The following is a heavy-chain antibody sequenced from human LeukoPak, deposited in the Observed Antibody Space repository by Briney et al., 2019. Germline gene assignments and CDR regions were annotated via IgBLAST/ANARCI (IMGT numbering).Heavy chain of an antibody. J-gene: IGHJ4*02. CDR3: ARKGIIAAGTFDD. D-gene: IGHD6-13*01. CDR1: GFTFSSYS. Sequence: GGSLRLSCAASGFTFSSYSMNWVRQAPGKGLEWVSSISSSSYIYYADSVKGRFTISRDNSKNMLYLQMNSLTAEDTALYYCARKGIIAAGTFDDWGQGTLVTVSS. V-gene: IGHV3-21*04. CDR2: ISSSSYI.